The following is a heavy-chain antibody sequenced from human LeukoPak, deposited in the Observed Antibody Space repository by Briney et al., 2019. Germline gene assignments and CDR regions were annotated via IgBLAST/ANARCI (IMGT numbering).Heavy chain of an antibody. Sequence: ASVKVSCKASGYTFTTYAMNWVRQAPGQGLEWMGWINTNTRNPTYAQGFTGRFVFSLDISVSTAYLQISSLKAEDTAVYYCAREDASGFDYWGQGTLVTVSS. CDR3: AREDASGFDY. V-gene: IGHV7-4-1*02. D-gene: IGHD6-19*01. CDR1: GYTFTTYA. CDR2: INTNTRNP. J-gene: IGHJ4*02.